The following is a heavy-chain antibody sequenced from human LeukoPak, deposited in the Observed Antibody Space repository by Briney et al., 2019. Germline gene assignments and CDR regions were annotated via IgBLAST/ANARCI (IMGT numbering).Heavy chain of an antibody. J-gene: IGHJ4*02. Sequence: GGSLRLSCAASDFTVSSHYMSWVRQAPGKGLEWVSLIETVGTTYYGDSVQGRFTISRDNSKNTLYLQMNSLRAEDTAVCYCTRSLKYFDYWGQGTLVTVSS. CDR1: DFTVSSHY. CDR3: TRSLKYFDY. CDR2: IETVGTT. V-gene: IGHV3-66*01.